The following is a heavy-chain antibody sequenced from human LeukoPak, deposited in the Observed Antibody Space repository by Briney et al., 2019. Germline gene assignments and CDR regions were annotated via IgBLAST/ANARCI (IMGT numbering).Heavy chain of an antibody. CDR2: IYTSGST. J-gene: IGHJ6*03. CDR3: ARDHDFWSGYYPSGYYYYMDV. Sequence: SETLSLTCTVSGGSISSYYWSWIRQPAGKGLEWIGRIYTSGSTNYNPSLKSRVTMSVDTSKNQFSLKLSSVTAADTAVYYCARDHDFWSGYYPSGYYYYMDVWGKGTTVTVSS. D-gene: IGHD3-3*01. CDR1: GGSISSYY. V-gene: IGHV4-4*07.